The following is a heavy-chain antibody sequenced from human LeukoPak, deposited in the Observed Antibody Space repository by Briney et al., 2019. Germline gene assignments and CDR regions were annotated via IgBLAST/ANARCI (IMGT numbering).Heavy chain of an antibody. J-gene: IGHJ4*02. D-gene: IGHD5-18*01. CDR3: AVGYSYGIYYFDY. CDR1: GYTFTSYG. V-gene: IGHV1-69*13. CDR2: IIPIFGTA. Sequence: ASVKVSCKASGYTFTSYGISWVRQAPGQGLEWMGGIIPIFGTANYAQKFQGRVTITADESTSTAYMELSSLRSEDTAVYYCAVGYSYGIYYFDYWGQGTLVTVSS.